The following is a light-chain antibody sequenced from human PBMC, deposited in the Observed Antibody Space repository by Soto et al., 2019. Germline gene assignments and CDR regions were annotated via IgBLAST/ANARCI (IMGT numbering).Light chain of an antibody. CDR3: AAWDDSLSGPG. CDR1: SSNIGSNY. V-gene: IGLV1-47*02. Sequence: QSVLTQPPSASGTPGQRVTISCSGSSSNIGSNYVYWYQQLPGTAPKLLIYSNNQRPSGVPDRFSGSKSGTSASLAISGLRSEDAADYYCAAWDDSLSGPGFGGGTKVTVL. CDR2: SNN. J-gene: IGLJ2*01.